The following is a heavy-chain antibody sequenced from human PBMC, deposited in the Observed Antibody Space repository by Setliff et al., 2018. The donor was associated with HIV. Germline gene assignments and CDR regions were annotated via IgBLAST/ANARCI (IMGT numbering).Heavy chain of an antibody. CDR1: GASISSFY. J-gene: IGHJ6*03. CDR2: IYYSGST. V-gene: IGHV4-59*12. CDR3: ARGARLLAGYSDRWDYYYMGV. Sequence: PSETLSLTCTVSGASISSFYWSWIRQPPGKGLDWIGYIYYSGSTNYNPSLKSRVTMSVDTSKNRFSLKLNSVTAADTAVYYCARGARLLAGYSDRWDYYYMGVWGKGTTVTVSS. D-gene: IGHD6-13*01.